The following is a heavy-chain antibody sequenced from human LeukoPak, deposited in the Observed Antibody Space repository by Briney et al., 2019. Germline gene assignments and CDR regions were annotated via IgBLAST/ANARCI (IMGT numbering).Heavy chain of an antibody. V-gene: IGHV7-4-1*02. CDR2: INTNTGNP. D-gene: IGHD3-22*01. CDR1: GYTFTSYA. Sequence: ASVKVSCKASGYTFTSYAMNWVRQAPGQGLEWMGWINTNTGNPTYAQGFTRRFVFSLDTSVSTAYLQISSLKAEDTAVYYCARDRLNYYDSSGLNWFDPWGQGTLVTVSS. CDR3: ARDRLNYYDSSGLNWFDP. J-gene: IGHJ5*02.